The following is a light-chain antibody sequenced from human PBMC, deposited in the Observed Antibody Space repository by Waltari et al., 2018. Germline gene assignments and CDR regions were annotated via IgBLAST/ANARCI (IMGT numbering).Light chain of an antibody. CDR2: GAS. J-gene: IGKJ1*01. CDR1: QDISGR. CDR3: QQTNTFPLT. Sequence: DIQMTQSPSSVSASVGDSVTITCRASQDISGRLVWYQQKPGVAPKPLIYGASNLLNGVPSRFSGGGSGTDFTLTVSSLQSEDFATYFCQQTNTFPLTFGPGTRVEIK. V-gene: IGKV1-12*01.